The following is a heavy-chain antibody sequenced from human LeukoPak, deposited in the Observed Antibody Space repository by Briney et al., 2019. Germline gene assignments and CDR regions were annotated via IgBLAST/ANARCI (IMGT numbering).Heavy chain of an antibody. CDR3: AKDFDHYYDSSAPDAFDI. J-gene: IGHJ3*02. V-gene: IGHV3-23*01. Sequence: AGGSLRLSCAASGFTFSSYAMSWVRQAPGRGLEWVSAISGSGGSTYYADSVKGRFTISRDNSKNTLYLQMNSLRAEDTAVYYCAKDFDHYYDSSAPDAFDIWDQGTMVTVSS. CDR1: GFTFSSYA. CDR2: ISGSGGST. D-gene: IGHD3-22*01.